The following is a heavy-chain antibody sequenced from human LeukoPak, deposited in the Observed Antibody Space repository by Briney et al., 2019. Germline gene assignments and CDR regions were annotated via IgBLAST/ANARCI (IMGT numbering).Heavy chain of an antibody. Sequence: PSETLSLTCTVSGASISSYYWNWIRQPAGKGLEWIGRIYTSGSTDYNPSLKSRVTMSVDSSKNQFSLKLSSVTAADTAAYYCATGAYCGGDCFDAFDIWGQGTMVTISS. CDR2: IYTSGST. CDR3: ATGAYCGGDCFDAFDI. J-gene: IGHJ3*02. D-gene: IGHD2-21*01. CDR1: GASISSYY. V-gene: IGHV4-4*07.